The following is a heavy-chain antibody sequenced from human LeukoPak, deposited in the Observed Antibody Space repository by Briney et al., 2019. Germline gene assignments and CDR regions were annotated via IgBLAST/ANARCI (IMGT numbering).Heavy chain of an antibody. CDR3: AKADPGTGAFDY. D-gene: IGHD1-1*01. CDR2: ISSGGGTA. Sequence: AGGSLRLSCAASGFTFSSYAMSWVRQAPGKGLEWVSAISSGGGTAYYADSVKGRFTVSRDNSKNTQYLQMNSLRVEDTAVYYCAKADPGTGAFDYWGQGALVAVSS. J-gene: IGHJ4*02. V-gene: IGHV3-23*01. CDR1: GFTFSSYA.